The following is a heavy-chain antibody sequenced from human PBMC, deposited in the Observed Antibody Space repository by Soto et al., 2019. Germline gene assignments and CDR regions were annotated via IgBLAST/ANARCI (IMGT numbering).Heavy chain of an antibody. CDR2: IGTAGDT. CDR3: ARGPRYCTNGVCSYFDY. J-gene: IGHJ4*02. D-gene: IGHD2-8*01. CDR1: RFNFCRCS. V-gene: IGHV3-13*01. Sequence: PGRSRTHSCAASRFNFCRCSMHWVRQATGKGLEWDSAIGTAGDTYYPGSVKGRFTISRENAKNSLYLQMNSLRAGDTAVYYCARGPRYCTNGVCSYFDYWGQGTLVTVSS.